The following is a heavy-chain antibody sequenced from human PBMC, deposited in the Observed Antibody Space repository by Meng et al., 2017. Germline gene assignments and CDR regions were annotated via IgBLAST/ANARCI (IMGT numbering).Heavy chain of an antibody. CDR3: ARGVVYAISYFDY. J-gene: IGHJ4*02. Sequence: VPQQQSVQGLVKPSQTLALACAISEDSVSSNSAAWNWIRQSPSGGLEWLGRTYYRSKWYNDYAVSVKSRITINPDTSKNQFSLQLNSVTPEDTAVYYCARGVVYAISYFDYWGQGTLVTVSS. V-gene: IGHV6-1*01. CDR1: EDSVSSNSAA. CDR2: TYYRSKWYN. D-gene: IGHD2-8*02.